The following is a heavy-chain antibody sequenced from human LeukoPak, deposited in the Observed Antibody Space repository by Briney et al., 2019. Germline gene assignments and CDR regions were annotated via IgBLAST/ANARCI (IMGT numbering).Heavy chain of an antibody. Sequence: SVMVSCKASGGTFSSYAISWVRQAPGQGLEWMGGIIPIFGTANYAQKFQGRVTITADESTSTAYMELSSLRSEDTAVYYCARVLRYFDWSDATYWFDPWGQGTLVTVSS. D-gene: IGHD3-9*01. CDR3: ARVLRYFDWSDATYWFDP. V-gene: IGHV1-69*13. J-gene: IGHJ5*02. CDR2: IIPIFGTA. CDR1: GGTFSSYA.